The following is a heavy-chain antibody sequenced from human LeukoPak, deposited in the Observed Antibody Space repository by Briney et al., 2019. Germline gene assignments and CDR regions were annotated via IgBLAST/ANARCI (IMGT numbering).Heavy chain of an antibody. CDR2: INSDGSST. CDR3: ARDGAYGSGSYSHFDY. J-gene: IGHJ4*02. D-gene: IGHD3-10*01. CDR1: GFTFSSYW. V-gene: IGHV3-74*01. Sequence: GGSLRLSXAASGFTFSSYWMHWVRQAPGKGLVWLSRINSDGSSTSYADSVKGRFTISRDNAKNTLYLQMNSLRAEDTAVYYCARDGAYGSGSYSHFDYWGQGTLVTVSS.